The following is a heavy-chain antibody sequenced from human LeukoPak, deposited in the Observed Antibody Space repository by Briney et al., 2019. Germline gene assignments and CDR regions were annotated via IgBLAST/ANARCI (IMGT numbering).Heavy chain of an antibody. V-gene: IGHV4-39*07. CDR2: IYYSGST. J-gene: IGHJ4*02. D-gene: IGHD2-2*02. Sequence: SETLSLTCTVSGGSISSSSYYWGWIRQPPGKGLEWIGSIYYSGSTYYNPSLKSRVTISVDTSKNRFSLKLSSVTAADTAVYYCARGNTALGYWGQGTLVTVSS. CDR3: ARGNTALGY. CDR1: GGSISSSSYY.